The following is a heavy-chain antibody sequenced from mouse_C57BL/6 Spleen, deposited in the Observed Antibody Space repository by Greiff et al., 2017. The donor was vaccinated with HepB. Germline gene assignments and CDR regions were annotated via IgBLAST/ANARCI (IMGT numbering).Heavy chain of an antibody. Sequence: QVHVKQSGAELVRPGTSVKMSCKASGYTFTNYWIGWAKQRPGHGLEWIGDIYPGGGYTNYNEKFKGKATLTADKSSSTAYMQFSSLTSEDSAIYYCARTLTEKAMGDWGQGTSVTVAS. J-gene: IGHJ4*01. D-gene: IGHD1-1*01. V-gene: IGHV1-63*01. CDR1: GYTFTNYW. CDR3: ARTLTEKAMGD. CDR2: IYPGGGYT.